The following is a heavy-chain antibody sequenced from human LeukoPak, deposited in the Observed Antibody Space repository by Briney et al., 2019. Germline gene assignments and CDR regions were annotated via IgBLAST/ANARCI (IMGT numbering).Heavy chain of an antibody. V-gene: IGHV1-2*02. D-gene: IGHD3-10*01. CDR3: AGYTVVRGLTLSAFDI. CDR1: GDTLTGYY. J-gene: IGHJ3*02. Sequence: ASVTVSCKASGDTLTGYYIHWVRQAPRQGLEWMGCFDPNTGATHYAQKFQGRVTMTRDTSIDTDFLELRSLISDDTALYYCAGYTVVRGLTLSAFDIWGQGTMVTVSS. CDR2: FDPNTGAT.